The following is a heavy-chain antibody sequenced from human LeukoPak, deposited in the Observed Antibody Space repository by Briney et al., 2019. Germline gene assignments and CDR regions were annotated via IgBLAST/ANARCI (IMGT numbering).Heavy chain of an antibody. J-gene: IGHJ4*02. CDR2: IYHSGST. CDR3: ARANRAGYNYVPLFDY. Sequence: PTETLSLTCTVSGGSISSYYWSWIRQPPGKGLEWIGYIYHSGSTNYNPSLKSRVTISVDTSKNQFSLKLSSVTAADTAVYYCARANRAGYNYVPLFDYWGQGTLVIVSS. V-gene: IGHV4-59*01. CDR1: GGSISSYY. D-gene: IGHD5-24*01.